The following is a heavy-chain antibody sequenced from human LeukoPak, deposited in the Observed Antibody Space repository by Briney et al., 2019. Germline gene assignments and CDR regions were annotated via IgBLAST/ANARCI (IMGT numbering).Heavy chain of an antibody. CDR3: VRDDLVRGPGY. CDR1: GYTFTSYG. J-gene: IGHJ4*02. CDR2: INTYNGNT. Sequence: ASVKVSCKASGYTFTSYGISWVRQAPEQGLEWMGWINTYNGNTNYAQKFQGRVTMTTDTSTSTAYMELRSLRSDDTAVYYCVRDDLVRGPGYWGQGTLVTVSS. V-gene: IGHV1-18*01. D-gene: IGHD3-10*01.